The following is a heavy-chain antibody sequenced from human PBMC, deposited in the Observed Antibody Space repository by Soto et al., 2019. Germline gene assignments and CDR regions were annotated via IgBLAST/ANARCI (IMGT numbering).Heavy chain of an antibody. CDR1: GGSISSYY. D-gene: IGHD3-10*01. V-gene: IGHV4-59*08. J-gene: IGHJ4*02. CDR3: ARGGGCGETKIYS. Sequence: SETLSLTCTVSGGSISSYYWSWIRQPPGKGLEWIGYIYYSGSTNYNPSLKSRVTISVDTSKNQFSLKLSSVTAADTAVYSCARGGGCGETKIYSGGRETRFTVSS. CDR2: IYYSGST.